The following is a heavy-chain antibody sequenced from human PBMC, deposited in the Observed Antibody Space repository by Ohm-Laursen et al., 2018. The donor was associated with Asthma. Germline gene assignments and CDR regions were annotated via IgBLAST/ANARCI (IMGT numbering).Heavy chain of an antibody. Sequence: VSSVKVPCKSLGGTLGTSVIGWVRQAPGQGLEWLGGINSVCGTSTYAQKFHDRFTITADESTSTVYMTLSSLTSEDTAVYYCARKAGSCITSNCYSLDFWGQGTLVTVSS. D-gene: IGHD2-15*01. V-gene: IGHV1-69*01. CDR2: INSVCGTS. J-gene: IGHJ4*02. CDR1: GGTLGTSV. CDR3: ARKAGSCITSNCYSLDF.